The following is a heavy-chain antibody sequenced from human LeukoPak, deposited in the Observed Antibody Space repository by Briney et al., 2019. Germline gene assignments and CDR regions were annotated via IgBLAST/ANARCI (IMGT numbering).Heavy chain of an antibody. CDR1: GGSISSSSYY. Sequence: KPSETLSLTCTVSGGSISSSSYYWGWIRQPPGKGLEWTGRIYYSGSTYYNPSLKSRVTISVDTSKNQFSLKLSSLTAADTAVYYCASRSPYYDFWSGFNYYYYGMDVWGQGTTVTVSS. CDR2: IYYSGST. CDR3: ASRSPYYDFWSGFNYYYYGMDV. V-gene: IGHV4-39*01. D-gene: IGHD3-3*01. J-gene: IGHJ6*02.